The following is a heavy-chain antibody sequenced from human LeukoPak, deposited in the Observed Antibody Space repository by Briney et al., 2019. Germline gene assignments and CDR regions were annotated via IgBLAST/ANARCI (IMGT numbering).Heavy chain of an antibody. Sequence: SETLSLTCAVYGGSFSGYYWSWIRQPPGKGLEWIGEINHSGSTNYNPSLKSRVTISADTSKNQFSLKLSSVTAADTAVYYCARRSLITMVRGAAFDYWGQGTLVTVSS. J-gene: IGHJ4*02. CDR1: GGSFSGYY. CDR3: ARRSLITMVRGAAFDY. V-gene: IGHV4-34*01. D-gene: IGHD3-10*01. CDR2: INHSGST.